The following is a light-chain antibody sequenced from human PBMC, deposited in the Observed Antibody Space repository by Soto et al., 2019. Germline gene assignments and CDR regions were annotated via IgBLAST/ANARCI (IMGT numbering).Light chain of an antibody. CDR3: QQCVTAPLT. J-gene: IGKJ1*01. V-gene: IGKV3-20*01. CDR1: QSLSKNH. CDR2: DAS. Sequence: EIVLTQSPGTLSLSPGERATLSCRASQSLSKNHLAWYQHKPGQTPRLLIHDASNRATGIPDRFSGSGSGTAFTLTISSLEPEDSAVYYCQQCVTAPLTFGPGTKVEI.